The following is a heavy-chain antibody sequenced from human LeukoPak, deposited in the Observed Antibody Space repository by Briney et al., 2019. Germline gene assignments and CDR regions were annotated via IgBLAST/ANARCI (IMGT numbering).Heavy chain of an antibody. Sequence: GGSLRLSCAASGFTFTTYWMHWVRQAPGKGLVWVSHINSDGGITSYADSVKGRFTISRDNAKNTLYLQMNSLRAEDTAVYYCARDAVDTANAVWGQGTTVSVSS. D-gene: IGHD5-18*01. CDR2: INSDGGIT. CDR3: ARDAVDTANAV. V-gene: IGHV3-74*01. J-gene: IGHJ6*02. CDR1: GFTFTTYW.